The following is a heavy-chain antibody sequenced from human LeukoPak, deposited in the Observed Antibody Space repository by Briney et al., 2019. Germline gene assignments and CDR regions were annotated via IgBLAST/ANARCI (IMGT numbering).Heavy chain of an antibody. CDR3: VRGGENSGFDY. CDR1: GFTFSSYS. D-gene: IGHD6-19*01. Sequence: GGSLTLSCAASGFTFSSYSMNWVRQAPGKGLEWVSSISSSSSYIYYADSVKGRFTISRDNAKNSLYLQMDSLRAEDTAVYYCVRGGENSGFDYWGQGTLVIVSS. CDR2: ISSSSSYI. V-gene: IGHV3-21*01. J-gene: IGHJ4*02.